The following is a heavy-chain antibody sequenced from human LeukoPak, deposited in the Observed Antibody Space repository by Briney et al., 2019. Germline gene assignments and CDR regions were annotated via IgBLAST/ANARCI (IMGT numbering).Heavy chain of an antibody. Sequence: SETLSLTCTVSGGSISSYYWSWIRQPPGKGLEWIGYIYYSGSTNYNPSLKSRVTISVDTSKNQFSLKLTSVTAADTAVYFCARGGEAVAAQSAFDIWGQGTMVTVSS. CDR1: GGSISSYY. V-gene: IGHV4-59*08. CDR3: ARGGEAVAAQSAFDI. D-gene: IGHD2-15*01. J-gene: IGHJ3*02. CDR2: IYYSGST.